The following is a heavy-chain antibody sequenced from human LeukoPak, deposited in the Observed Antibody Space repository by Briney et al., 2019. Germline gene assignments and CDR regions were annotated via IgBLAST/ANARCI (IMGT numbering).Heavy chain of an antibody. V-gene: IGHV3-23*01. CDR1: GFTVSSNY. Sequence: PGGSLRLSCAASGFTVSSNYMSWVRQAPGKGLEWVSTIGGRGGSIYYADAVKGRFTISRDNSKNTLSLQMNSLKAEDTAIYYCAKDAGGAGASTFDYWGQGTLVTVSS. CDR3: AKDAGGAGASTFDY. CDR2: IGGRGGSI. D-gene: IGHD3-10*01. J-gene: IGHJ4*02.